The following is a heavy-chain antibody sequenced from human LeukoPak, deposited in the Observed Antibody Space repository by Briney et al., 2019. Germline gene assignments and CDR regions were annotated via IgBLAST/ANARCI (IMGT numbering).Heavy chain of an antibody. D-gene: IGHD6-6*01. CDR2: MNPNSGNT. V-gene: IGHV1-8*01. Sequence: GASVKVSCKASGYTFTSYDINWVRQATGQGLEWMGWMNPNSGNTGYAQKFQGRVTMTRNTSISTAYMVLSSLRSEDTAVYYCARGKSIAARHRWFDPWGQGTLVTVSS. J-gene: IGHJ5*02. CDR3: ARGKSIAARHRWFDP. CDR1: GYTFTSYD.